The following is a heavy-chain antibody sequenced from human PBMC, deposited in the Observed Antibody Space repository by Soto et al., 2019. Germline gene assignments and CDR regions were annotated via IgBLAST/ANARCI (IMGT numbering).Heavy chain of an antibody. CDR2: ISNDGSNK. Sequence: GGSLRLSCTASGFTFTSYGMRWARHAPGKGLEWLALISNDGSNKFYADSVKGRFTISRDDSKSTLYLHMNSLRTEDTALYFCAKPAGRASWGQGTLVTVSS. V-gene: IGHV3-30*18. CDR3: AKPAGRAS. J-gene: IGHJ5*02. CDR1: GFTFTSYG.